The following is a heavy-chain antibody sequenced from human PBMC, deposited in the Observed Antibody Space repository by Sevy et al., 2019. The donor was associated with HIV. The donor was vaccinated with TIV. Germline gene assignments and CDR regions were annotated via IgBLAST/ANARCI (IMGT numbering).Heavy chain of an antibody. Sequence: SETLSLTCTVSGGSVSSTAYYWSWIRQPPGKGLECIGYMYYTGTTNYSPSLKSRVTISRDTSKNQFSLKLTSVTAADTAVYYCARLGGLTDYGMDVWGQRTTVTVSS. CDR1: GGSVSSTAYY. V-gene: IGHV4-61*08. CDR2: MYYTGTT. J-gene: IGHJ6*02. CDR3: ARLGGLTDYGMDV. D-gene: IGHD1-26*01.